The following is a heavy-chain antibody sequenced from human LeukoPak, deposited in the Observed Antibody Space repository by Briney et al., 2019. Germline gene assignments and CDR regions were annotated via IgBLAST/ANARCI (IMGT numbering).Heavy chain of an antibody. CDR1: GLTSTSYA. V-gene: IGHV3-23*01. Sequence: PGGSLTLSCAASGLTSTSYAMSWVRQAPGQGLELVSAITGSCGSTYYADSVKGRFTISRDNSKNTLYLQMNSLRAEDTAVCYCAAYRSGWQTFDYWGQGTLVTVSS. CDR2: ITGSCGST. D-gene: IGHD6-19*01. J-gene: IGHJ4*02. CDR3: AAYRSGWQTFDY.